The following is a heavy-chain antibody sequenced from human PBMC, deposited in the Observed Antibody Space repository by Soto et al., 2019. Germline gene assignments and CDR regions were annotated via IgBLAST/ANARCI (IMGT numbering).Heavy chain of an antibody. V-gene: IGHV3-33*01. Sequence: QVQLVESGGGVVQPGRSLRLSCAASGFTFSSYGMHWVRQAPGKGLEWVAVIWYDGSNKYYADSVKGRFTISRDNSKNTLYLQMNSLRDEDTAVYYCARGLATGPLFDYWGQGTLVTVSS. CDR1: GFTFSSYG. J-gene: IGHJ4*02. CDR3: ARGLATGPLFDY. CDR2: IWYDGSNK.